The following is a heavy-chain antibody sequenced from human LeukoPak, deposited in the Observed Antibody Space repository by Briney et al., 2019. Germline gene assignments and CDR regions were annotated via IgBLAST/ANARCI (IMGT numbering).Heavy chain of an antibody. CDR2: ISGSGGST. Sequence: GGSLRLSCAASGLTFSSYGMSWVRQAPGKGLEWVSAISGSGGSTYYADSVKGRFTISRDNNKNSLYLQMNGLRTDDTGLYYCVKGRRRGYAYGSLESWGQGTLVTVSS. CDR3: VKGRRRGYAYGSLES. CDR1: GLTFSSYG. J-gene: IGHJ4*02. V-gene: IGHV3-23*01. D-gene: IGHD5-18*01.